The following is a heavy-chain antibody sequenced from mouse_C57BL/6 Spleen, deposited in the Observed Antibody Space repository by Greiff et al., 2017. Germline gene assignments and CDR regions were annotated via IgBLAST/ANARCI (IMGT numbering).Heavy chain of an antibody. J-gene: IGHJ3*01. CDR1: GFSLTSYC. CDR3: AGTGPAWFAY. D-gene: IGHD4-1*01. CDR2: IWSGGST. Sequence: VKLMESGPGLVQPSQSLSITCTVSGFSLTSYCVHWVRQSPGKGLEWLGAIWSGGSTDYNAAFISRLSISKDNSKSQVFFKMNSLQADDTAIYYCAGTGPAWFAYWGQGTLVTVSA. V-gene: IGHV2-2*01.